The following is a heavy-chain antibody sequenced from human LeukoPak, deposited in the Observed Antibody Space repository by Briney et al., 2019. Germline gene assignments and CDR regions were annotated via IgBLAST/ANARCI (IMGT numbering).Heavy chain of an antibody. D-gene: IGHD1-26*01. CDR1: GFTFSSFA. J-gene: IGHJ4*02. CDR3: ARHLAGATQY. V-gene: IGHV3-21*01. Sequence: PGGSLRLSCVVSGFTFSSFAMNWVRQAPGKGLEWVSSINSVSSHIYYAGSVRGRFTISRDNAKDSVFLQMSSLRAEDTAVYYCARHLAGATQYWGQGTLVTVSS. CDR2: INSVSSHI.